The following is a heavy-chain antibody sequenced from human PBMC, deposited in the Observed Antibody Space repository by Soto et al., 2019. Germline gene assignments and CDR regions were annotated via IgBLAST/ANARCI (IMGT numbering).Heavy chain of an antibody. Sequence: PSETLSLTCTVSAGSISSGDYYWSWIRQPPGKGLEWIGHIYYSGCTYYNPSLKSRVTISVDTSKNQFSLTLSSVTAADTAVYYCARDSLTGNYFDPWGQGTLVTVSS. V-gene: IGHV4-30-4*01. CDR2: IYYSGCT. CDR3: ARDSLTGNYFDP. CDR1: AGSISSGDYY. D-gene: IGHD1-7*01. J-gene: IGHJ5*02.